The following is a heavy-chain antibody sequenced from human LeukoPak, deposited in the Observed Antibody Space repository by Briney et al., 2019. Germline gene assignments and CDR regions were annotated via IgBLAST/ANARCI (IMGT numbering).Heavy chain of an antibody. CDR2: VVHSGTT. J-gene: IGHJ4*02. CDR1: GYSVSSNYY. D-gene: IGHD5-18*01. CDR3: AIQGRGYTYGPAGDFDY. Sequence: SETLSLTCIVSGYSVSSNYYCGWIRQPPGKGLEWIGSVVHSGTTYYNPSLKSRVTVSVDTSKNQFSLRLSSVTAADTAVYYCAIQGRGYTYGPAGDFDYWGQGILVTVSS. V-gene: IGHV4-38-2*02.